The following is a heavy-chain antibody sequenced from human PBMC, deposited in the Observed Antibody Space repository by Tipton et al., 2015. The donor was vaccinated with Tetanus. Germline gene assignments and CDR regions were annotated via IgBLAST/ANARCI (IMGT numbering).Heavy chain of an antibody. CDR2: IYFQGST. CDR3: ARHLYGYWFDP. Sequence: TLSLTCTVSGGSISDKKYYWGWIRQPPGKGLEWIASIYFQGSTYYSPSLKSRVTIAVDTAQNLFSLRLTSVTAADTAVYYCARHLYGYWFDPWGRGALVTVSS. J-gene: IGHJ5*02. CDR1: GGSISDKKYY. D-gene: IGHD2/OR15-2a*01. V-gene: IGHV4-39*01.